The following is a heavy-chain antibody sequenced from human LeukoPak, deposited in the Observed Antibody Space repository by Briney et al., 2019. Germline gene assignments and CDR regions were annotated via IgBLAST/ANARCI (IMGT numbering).Heavy chain of an antibody. CDR3: ARAIGGYYCDY. CDR1: GGSIRSHY. J-gene: IGHJ4*02. D-gene: IGHD3-22*01. CDR2: IYDSGST. V-gene: IGHV4-59*11. Sequence: SETLSLTCIVSGGSIRSHYWSWIRQPPGKGLEWIGYIYDSGSTNYNPSLKSRVTTSVDTSKNQFSLKLSSVTAADTAVYYCARAIGGYYCDYWGQGTLVTVSS.